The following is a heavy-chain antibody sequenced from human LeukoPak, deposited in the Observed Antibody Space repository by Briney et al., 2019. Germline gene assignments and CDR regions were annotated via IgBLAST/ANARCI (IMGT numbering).Heavy chain of an antibody. CDR1: GFTFSGSA. D-gene: IGHD6-13*01. V-gene: IGHV3-73*01. CDR2: IRSKANSYAT. J-gene: IGHJ4*02. Sequence: GGSLRLSCAASGFTFSGSAMRWVRQASGKGLEWVGRIRSKANSYATAYAASVKGRFTISRDDSKNTAYLQMNSLKTEDTAVYYCTRHSIAAAGTCDYWGQGTLVTVSS. CDR3: TRHSIAAAGTCDY.